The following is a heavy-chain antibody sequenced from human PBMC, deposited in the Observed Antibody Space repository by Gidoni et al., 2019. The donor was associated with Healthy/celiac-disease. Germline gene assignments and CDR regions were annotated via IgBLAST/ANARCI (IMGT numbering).Heavy chain of an antibody. Sequence: QVQLVQSGAEVKKPGSSVKVSCKASGGTFSSYAISWVRQAPGQGLEWMGGIIPSFGTANYAQKFQGRVTITADKSTSTAYMELSSLRSEDTAVYYCARDLGGSSSSGYYYYGMDVWGQGTTVTVSS. V-gene: IGHV1-69*06. J-gene: IGHJ6*02. D-gene: IGHD6-6*01. CDR1: GGTFSSYA. CDR3: ARDLGGSSSSGYYYYGMDV. CDR2: IIPSFGTA.